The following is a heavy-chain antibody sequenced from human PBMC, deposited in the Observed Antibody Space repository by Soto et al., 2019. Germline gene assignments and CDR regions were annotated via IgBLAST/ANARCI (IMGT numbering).Heavy chain of an antibody. CDR1: GFTFSYYW. V-gene: IGHV3-74*01. CDR2: IHSDGSST. D-gene: IGHD1-26*01. Sequence: EVQLVESGGGLVQPGESLRLSCAASGFTFSYYWMHWVRQAPGKGLVWVSRIHSDGSSTTYADSVKGRFTISRDNARNTLYLQMNSLRAEDTAVYYCARGDCGAFDLWGQGTVVTVSS. CDR3: ARGDCGAFDL. J-gene: IGHJ3*01.